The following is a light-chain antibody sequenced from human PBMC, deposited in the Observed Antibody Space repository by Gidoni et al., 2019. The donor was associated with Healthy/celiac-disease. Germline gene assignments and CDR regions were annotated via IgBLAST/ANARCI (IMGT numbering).Light chain of an antibody. V-gene: IGLV2-14*01. CDR2: EFS. CDR1: SSAVGGYNH. CDR3: SSYTSSSTPVV. Sequence: QSALTQPASVSGSPGQPITIPCTGTSSAVGGYNHVSWYQQHPGKAPKLMIYEFSNRPSGVSNRFYGSKSGNTASLTISGLQAEDEADYYCSSYTSSSTPVVFGGGTKLTVL. J-gene: IGLJ2*01.